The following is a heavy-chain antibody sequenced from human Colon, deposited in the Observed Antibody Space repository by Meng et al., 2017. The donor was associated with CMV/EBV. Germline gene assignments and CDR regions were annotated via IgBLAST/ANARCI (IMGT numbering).Heavy chain of an antibody. J-gene: IGHJ4*02. CDR3: ASPRESGTGYYFDY. V-gene: IGHV1-69*06. CDR1: GGTFSSYA. D-gene: IGHD1-7*01. Sequence: SVKVSCKASGGTFSSYAISWVRQAPGQGLEWMGGIIPIFGTANYAQKFQGRVTITADKSTSTAYMELSSLRSEDTAVYYCASPRESGTGYYFDYWGQGTLVTVSS. CDR2: IIPIFGTA.